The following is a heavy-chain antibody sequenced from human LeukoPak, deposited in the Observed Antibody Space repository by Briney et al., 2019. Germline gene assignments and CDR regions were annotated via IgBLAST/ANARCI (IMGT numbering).Heavy chain of an antibody. D-gene: IGHD2-21*02. CDR3: ARDSEHIVVVTESSWDE. CDR2: INPNSGGT. Sequence: ASVKVSCKASGYTFTGYYMHWVRQAPGQGLEWMGWINPNSGGTNYAQKFQGRVTMTRDTSISTAYMELSRLRSDDTAVYYCARDSEHIVVVTESSWDEWGQGTLVTVSS. V-gene: IGHV1-2*02. J-gene: IGHJ4*02. CDR1: GYTFTGYY.